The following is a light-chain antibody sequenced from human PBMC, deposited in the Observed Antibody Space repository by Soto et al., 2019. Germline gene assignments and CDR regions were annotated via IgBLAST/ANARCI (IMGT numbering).Light chain of an antibody. J-gene: IGLJ1*01. V-gene: IGLV2-14*01. CDR3: SSHSATSPYV. CDR1: SSDVGGYDR. Sequence: QSVLTQPPSASGSPGQSVTISCTGTSSDVGGYDRVSWFQQHPGKAPKLIIYEVSHRPSGISNRFSGSKSGNTASLTISGLHVEDEADYYCSSHSATSPYVFGTGTKLTVL. CDR2: EVS.